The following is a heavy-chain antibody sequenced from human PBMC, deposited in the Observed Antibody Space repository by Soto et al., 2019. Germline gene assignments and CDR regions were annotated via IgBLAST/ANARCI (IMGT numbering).Heavy chain of an antibody. CDR2: ISHDGSNK. Sequence: GGSLRLSCAASGFTFSSYAMHWVRQAPGKGLEWVAVISHDGSNKYYADSVKGRFTISRDNSKNTLYLQMNSLRAEDTAVYYCAREGTREQWLEPLDYRGQGTLVTVSS. D-gene: IGHD6-19*01. J-gene: IGHJ4*02. CDR3: AREGTREQWLEPLDY. V-gene: IGHV3-30-3*01. CDR1: GFTFSSYA.